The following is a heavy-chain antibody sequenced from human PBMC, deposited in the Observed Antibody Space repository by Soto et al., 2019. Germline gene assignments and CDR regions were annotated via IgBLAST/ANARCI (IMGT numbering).Heavy chain of an antibody. D-gene: IGHD6-19*01. J-gene: IGHJ4*02. V-gene: IGHV4-30-2*01. CDR2: IYHSGST. CDR3: ARAGGLGAVAVDY. Sequence: QLQLQESGSGLVKPSQTLSLTCAVSGGSISSGGYSWSWIRQPPGKGLEWIGYIYHSGSTYYNPSLRSRVTIPVDRSKNQVSLKLSSVTAADTAVYYCARAGGLGAVAVDYWGQGTLVTVSS. CDR1: GGSISSGGYS.